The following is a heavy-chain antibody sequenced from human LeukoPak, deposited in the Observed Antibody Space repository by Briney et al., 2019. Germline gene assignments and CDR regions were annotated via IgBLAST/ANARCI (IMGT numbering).Heavy chain of an antibody. D-gene: IGHD3-10*01. CDR1: GFTFSSYA. V-gene: IGHV3-23*01. J-gene: IGHJ4*02. Sequence: GGSLRLSCAASGFTFSSYAMSWVRQAPGKGLEWVSIISGSGGDTYYADSVKGRFTISRDNSKNTLYLQMNSLRAEDTALYYCATDQRRAYYFDYWGQGTLVTVSS. CDR2: ISGSGGDT. CDR3: ATDQRRAYYFDY.